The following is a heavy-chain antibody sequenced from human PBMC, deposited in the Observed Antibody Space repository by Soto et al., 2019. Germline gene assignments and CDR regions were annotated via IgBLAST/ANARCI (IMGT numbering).Heavy chain of an antibody. Sequence: QVQLQESGPGLVKPSETLSLTCTVSGGSISSYYWSWIRQPPGKGLEWIGYIYYSGSTNYNPPLKSRVTISVDTSKNQFSLKLSSVTAADTAVYYCASGYYDSSCYSWFDPWGQGTLVTVSS. CDR2: IYYSGST. V-gene: IGHV4-59*01. D-gene: IGHD3-22*01. CDR3: ASGYYDSSCYSWFDP. J-gene: IGHJ5*02. CDR1: GGSISSYY.